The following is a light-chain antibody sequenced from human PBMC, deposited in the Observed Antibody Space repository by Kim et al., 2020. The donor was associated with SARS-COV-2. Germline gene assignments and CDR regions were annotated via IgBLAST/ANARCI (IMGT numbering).Light chain of an antibody. CDR3: QQSDSTPYT. CDR1: QNIRSF. Sequence: DIQMTQSPSSLSASVGDRLTITCRASQNIRSFLNWYQQMPGKAPKLLIYAASNLQSGVPSRCSGSGSGTDFTLTVSSLQPEDFATYYCQQSDSTPYTFGQGTNLEI. J-gene: IGKJ2*01. CDR2: AAS. V-gene: IGKV1-39*01.